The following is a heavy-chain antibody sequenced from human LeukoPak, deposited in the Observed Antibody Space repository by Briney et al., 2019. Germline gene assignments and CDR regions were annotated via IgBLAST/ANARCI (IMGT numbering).Heavy chain of an antibody. V-gene: IGHV4-59*01. CDR2: VYHTGHT. D-gene: IGHD3-16*01. Sequence: SETLSLTCTVSGGSITSYYWSWIRQPPGKGLEWIGYVYHTGHTHYSPSLKSRVTVSLDTSRSQASLILSSVTAADTAVYYCARHRFGHLFDYWGQGTLVFVSS. CDR3: ARHRFGHLFDY. J-gene: IGHJ4*02. CDR1: GGSITSYY.